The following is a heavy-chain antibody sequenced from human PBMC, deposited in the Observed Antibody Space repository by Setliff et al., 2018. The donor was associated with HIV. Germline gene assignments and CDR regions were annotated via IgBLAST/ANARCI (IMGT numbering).Heavy chain of an antibody. CDR3: ARHKTNYDFYAFDV. D-gene: IGHD3-3*01. J-gene: IGHJ3*01. Sequence: PSETLSLTCAVYGGSFSGCYWNWIRQPPGKGLEWIGEVYHSGSANYNPSLKSRVAVSVDTSRSQFSLKLRSVTAADTAVYYCARHKTNYDFYAFDVWGQGTLGAVSS. CDR1: GGSFSGCY. V-gene: IGHV4-34*01. CDR2: VYHSGSA.